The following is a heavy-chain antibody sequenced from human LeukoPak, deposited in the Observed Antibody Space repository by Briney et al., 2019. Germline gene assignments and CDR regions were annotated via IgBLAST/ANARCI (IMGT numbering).Heavy chain of an antibody. CDR1: GGTFSSYA. D-gene: IGHD3-22*01. V-gene: IGHV1-69*13. CDR3: ARGPITTRSHFDY. Sequence: SVKVSCKASGGTFSSYAISWVRQAPGQGLEWMGGIIPIFATANYAQKFQGRVTITADESTSTAYMELSSLRSEDTAVYYCARGPITTRSHFDYWGQGTLVIVSS. J-gene: IGHJ4*02. CDR2: IIPIFATA.